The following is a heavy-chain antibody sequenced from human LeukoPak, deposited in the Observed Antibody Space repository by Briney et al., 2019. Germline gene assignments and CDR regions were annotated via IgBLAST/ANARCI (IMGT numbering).Heavy chain of an antibody. CDR3: ARETAAADYGPSYYFDY. D-gene: IGHD6-13*01. V-gene: IGHV4-59*02. Sequence: PSETLSLTCTVSNDSVSGHYWNWIRQPPGKGLEWIGYVHYTGRTNYHPSLKSRVSISVDRSQNKLSLKLNSVTAADTAVYYCARETAAADYGPSYYFDYWGQGTLVTVSS. CDR2: VHYTGRT. J-gene: IGHJ4*02. CDR1: NDSVSGHY.